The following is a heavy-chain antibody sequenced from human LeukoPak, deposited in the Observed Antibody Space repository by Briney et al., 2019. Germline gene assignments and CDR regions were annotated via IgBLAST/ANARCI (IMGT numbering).Heavy chain of an antibody. V-gene: IGHV4-4*07. CDR3: ARRHDYYYGSGSHNNWFDP. Sequence: PSETLSLTCTVSGGSISSYYWSWIRQPAGKGLEWIGRIYTSGSTHYNPSLKSRVNILVDTSKKQFSLKVSSVTAADTAVYYCARRHDYYYGSGSHNNWFDPWGQGSLVTVSS. CDR1: GGSISSYY. CDR2: IYTSGST. D-gene: IGHD3-10*01. J-gene: IGHJ5*02.